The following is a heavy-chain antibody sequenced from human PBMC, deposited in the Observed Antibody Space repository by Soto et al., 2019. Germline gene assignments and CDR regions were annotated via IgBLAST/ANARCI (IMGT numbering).Heavy chain of an antibody. J-gene: IGHJ4*02. D-gene: IGHD3-3*01. V-gene: IGHV1-18*01. CDR1: GYTFTSYG. CDR2: ISAYNGNT. CDR3: ARDRVNYDFWSGYTPTGWLNYCDY. Sequence: QVQLVQSGAEVKKPGASVKVSCKASGYTFTSYGISWVRQAPGQGLEWMGWISAYNGNTNYAQKLQGRVTMTTDTSTSTAYMELRSLRSDDTAVYYCARDRVNYDFWSGYTPTGWLNYCDYWGQGTLVTVSS.